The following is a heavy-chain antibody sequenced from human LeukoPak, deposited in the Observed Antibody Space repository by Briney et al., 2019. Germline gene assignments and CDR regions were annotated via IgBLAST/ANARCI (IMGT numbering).Heavy chain of an antibody. D-gene: IGHD3-16*01. J-gene: IGHJ4*02. V-gene: IGHV3-7*01. CDR3: VQGGHFDF. Sequence: GGSLRLSCAASGFPFSTFWMTWARQTPGKGPEWVANINEDGSKKYYVDSVKGRFTISRDNGKNSLYLEMNSLRADDTALYFCVQGGHFDFWGQGAPVTVSS. CDR2: INEDGSKK. CDR1: GFPFSTFW.